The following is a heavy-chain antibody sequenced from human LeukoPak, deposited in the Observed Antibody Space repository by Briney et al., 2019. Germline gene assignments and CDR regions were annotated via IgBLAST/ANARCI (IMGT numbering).Heavy chain of an antibody. V-gene: IGHV1-24*01. J-gene: IGHJ6*03. CDR3: ARDYSSSWYGYYYYYMDV. CDR1: GYTLTELS. D-gene: IGHD6-13*01. CDR2: FDPEDGET. Sequence: GASVKVSCKVSGYTLTELSMHWVRQAPGKGLEWMGGFDPEDGETIYAQKFQGRVTMTEDTSTDTAYMELRSLRSDDTAVYYCARDYSSSWYGYYYYYMDVWGKGTTVTVSS.